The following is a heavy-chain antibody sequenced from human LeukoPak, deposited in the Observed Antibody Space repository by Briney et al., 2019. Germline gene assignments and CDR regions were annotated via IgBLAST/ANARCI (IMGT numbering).Heavy chain of an antibody. Sequence: PGGPLRLSCGASGFTFRSYGVHCVPRAPGKAGEGVAFIRYDGSNKYCGDSVKGRFSISRDNSKTTMYLQMNSMRVEDTAVYYCAKGHGWEASYYYSYMDVWGKGTTVTISS. D-gene: IGHD1-26*01. CDR2: IRYDGSNK. V-gene: IGHV3-30*02. CDR3: AKGHGWEASYYYSYMDV. J-gene: IGHJ6*03. CDR1: GFTFRSYG.